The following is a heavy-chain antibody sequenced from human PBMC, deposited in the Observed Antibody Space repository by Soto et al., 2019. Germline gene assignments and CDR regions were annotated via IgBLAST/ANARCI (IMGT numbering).Heavy chain of an antibody. V-gene: IGHV1-69*12. J-gene: IGHJ6*02. CDR1: GGTFSSYA. CDR2: IIPIFGTA. D-gene: IGHD6-19*01. CDR3: ARDKGHPGIAVAGTSWGMDV. Sequence: QVQLVQSGAEVKKPGSSVKVSCKASGGTFSSYAISWVRQAPGQGLEWMGGIIPIFGTANYAQKFQGRVTITANEDTSTAYMELSSLRSEDTAVYYCARDKGHPGIAVAGTSWGMDVWGQGTTVTVSS.